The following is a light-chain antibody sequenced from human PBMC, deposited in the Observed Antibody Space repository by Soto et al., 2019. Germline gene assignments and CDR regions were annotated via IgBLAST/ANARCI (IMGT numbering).Light chain of an antibody. CDR2: GAS. CDR3: QQYNNWPPKT. V-gene: IGKV3-15*01. Sequence: EIVMTQSPATLSVSPGERATLSCRASQSVSSNLAWYQQKPGQAPRLLIYGASTRATGIPARFNGSGSWTNFTLTISSLQSEDFAVYYCQQYNNWPPKTFGQGTKVEIK. CDR1: QSVSSN. J-gene: IGKJ1*01.